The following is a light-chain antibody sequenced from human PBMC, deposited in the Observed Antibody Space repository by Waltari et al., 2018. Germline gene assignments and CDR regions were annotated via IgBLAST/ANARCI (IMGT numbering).Light chain of an antibody. CDR2: WAS. Sequence: DIVMTQSPDSLAVSLGERATINCKSGQSVLYSSNNKNYLAWYQQKPGQPPKLLIYWASTRESGVPDRFSGSGSGTDFTLTISSLQAEDVAVYYCQQYYSTPRTLTFGGGTKVEIK. CDR3: QQYYSTPRTLT. CDR1: QSVLYSSNNKNY. J-gene: IGKJ4*01. V-gene: IGKV4-1*01.